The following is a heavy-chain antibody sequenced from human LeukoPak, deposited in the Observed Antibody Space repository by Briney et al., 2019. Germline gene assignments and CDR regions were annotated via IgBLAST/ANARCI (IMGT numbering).Heavy chain of an antibody. CDR2: ISSSGNAI. J-gene: IGHJ6*04. CDR1: GFPFSSYE. D-gene: IGHD3-10*02. Sequence: GGSLRLSCAASGFPFSSYEMNWVRQAPGKGLEWVSYISSSGNAIYYADSVKGRFTISRDNAKNSLYLQMNSLRAEDTAVYYCAELGITMIGGVWGKGTTVTISS. V-gene: IGHV3-48*03. CDR3: AELGITMIGGV.